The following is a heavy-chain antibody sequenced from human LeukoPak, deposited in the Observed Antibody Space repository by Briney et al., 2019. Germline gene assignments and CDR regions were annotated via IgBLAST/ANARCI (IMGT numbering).Heavy chain of an antibody. CDR3: ARWRGVVIVSEGYNWFDP. CDR2: IYHSGST. CDR1: GGSISSSFSY. Sequence: SESLSLTCTVSGGSISSSFSYWGWIRQPPGKGLQWIGEIYHSGSTNYNPSLKSRVTISVDKSKNQFSLKLSSVTAADTAVYYCARWRGVVIVSEGYNWFDPWGQGTLVTVSS. J-gene: IGHJ5*02. V-gene: IGHV4-39*07. D-gene: IGHD3-3*01.